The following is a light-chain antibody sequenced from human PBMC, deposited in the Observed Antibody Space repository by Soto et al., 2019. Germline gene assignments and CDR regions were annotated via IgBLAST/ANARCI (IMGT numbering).Light chain of an antibody. J-gene: IGKJ4*01. CDR1: QTVTNDY. CDR2: DAS. V-gene: IGKV3-20*02. CDR3: QQYFDVPFT. Sequence: EVVLTQSPATLSLSPGERVTLSCRASQTVTNDYLAWYQQKDGQAPRLLIYDASTRATGIPSRFSGSGSGTDFTLTISSLEAEDVAFYWCQQYFDVPFTFGGGTKVDIK.